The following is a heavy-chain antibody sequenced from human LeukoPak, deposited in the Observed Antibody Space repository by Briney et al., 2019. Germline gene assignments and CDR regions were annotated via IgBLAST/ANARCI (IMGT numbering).Heavy chain of an antibody. J-gene: IGHJ4*02. V-gene: IGHV3-7*03. CDR1: GFTFDDYA. CDR2: IKQDGSEK. D-gene: IGHD3-10*01. Sequence: PGGSLRLSCVASGFTFDDYAMHWVRQAPGKGLEWVANIKQDGSEKHYVDSVKGRFTISRDNAKNSLYLQMNSLRAEDTAVYYCARGGLVRGVISDYWGQGTLVTVSS. CDR3: ARGGLVRGVISDY.